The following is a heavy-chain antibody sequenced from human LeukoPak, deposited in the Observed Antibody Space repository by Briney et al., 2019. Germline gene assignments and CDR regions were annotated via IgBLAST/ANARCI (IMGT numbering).Heavy chain of an antibody. J-gene: IGHJ4*02. D-gene: IGHD6-13*01. V-gene: IGHV3-48*03. Sequence: GGSLRLSCAASAFTFSNYEMNWVRQTPGKGLEWVSYISDHGKSRNYVDSVKGRFTISRDNAKNSLYLQMNNLRVEDTPIYFCASTRIAAPLLDYWGQGALVTVSS. CDR2: ISDHGKSR. CDR1: AFTFSNYE. CDR3: ASTRIAAPLLDY.